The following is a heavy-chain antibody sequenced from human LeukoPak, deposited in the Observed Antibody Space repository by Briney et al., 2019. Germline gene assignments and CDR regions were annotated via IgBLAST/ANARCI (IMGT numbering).Heavy chain of an antibody. J-gene: IGHJ4*02. CDR1: GFTFSSYE. Sequence: GGSPRLSCAASGFTFSSYEMNWVRQAPGKGLEWVSYISSSGATTYYADSVKGRFTISRDNAKNSLFLQMNSLRAEDTAIYYCATRPGYSSGWGQGTLVTVSS. D-gene: IGHD6-19*01. V-gene: IGHV3-48*03. CDR2: ISSSGATT. CDR3: ATRPGYSSG.